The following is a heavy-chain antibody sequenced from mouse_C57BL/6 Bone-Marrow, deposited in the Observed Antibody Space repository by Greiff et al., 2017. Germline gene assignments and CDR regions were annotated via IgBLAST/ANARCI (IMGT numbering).Heavy chain of an antibody. V-gene: IGHV14-1*01. Sequence: EVQLQQSGAELVRPGASVKLSCTASGFNIKDYYMHWVKQRPEQGLEWIGRIDPEDGDTEYAPKFQGKATMTADTSSNTAYLQLSSLTSEDTAVYYCTTITTVVATNYYAMDYWGQGTSVTVSS. D-gene: IGHD1-1*01. CDR3: TTITTVVATNYYAMDY. CDR1: GFNIKDYY. J-gene: IGHJ4*01. CDR2: IDPEDGDT.